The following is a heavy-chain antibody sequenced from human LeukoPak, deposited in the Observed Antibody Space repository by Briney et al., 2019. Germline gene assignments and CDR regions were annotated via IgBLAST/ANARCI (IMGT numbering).Heavy chain of an antibody. CDR1: GGSISSSSYY. CDR3: ARGRYSSGWYDWYFDL. CDR2: IYYSGST. D-gene: IGHD6-19*01. Sequence: SETLSLTCTVSGGSISSSSYYWGWIRQPPGKGLEWIGSIYYSGSTYYNPSLKSRVTISVDTSKNQFSLKLSSVTAADTAVYYCARGRYSSGWYDWYFDLWGQGTLVTVSS. J-gene: IGHJ2*01. V-gene: IGHV4-39*07.